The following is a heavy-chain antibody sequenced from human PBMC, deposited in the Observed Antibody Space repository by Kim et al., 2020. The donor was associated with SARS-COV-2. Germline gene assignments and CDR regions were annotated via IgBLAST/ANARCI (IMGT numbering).Heavy chain of an antibody. D-gene: IGHD2-2*01. Sequence: TDGGTADYAAPVKGRFTISRDDSKNTLYLLMNSLKTEDPGVYYCTTVSMRWGQGTLVTVSS. V-gene: IGHV3-15*01. J-gene: IGHJ4*02. CDR3: TTVSMR. CDR2: TDGGTA.